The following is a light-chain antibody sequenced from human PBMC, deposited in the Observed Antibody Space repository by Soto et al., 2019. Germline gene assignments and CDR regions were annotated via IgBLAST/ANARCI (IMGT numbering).Light chain of an antibody. CDR2: GAS. CDR3: QQYGSSGT. Sequence: EIVRTQSPATLSASPGERATLSCRASQSVSSNLAWYQQKPGQAPRLLIYGASNRATGIPDRFSGSGSGTDFTLTISRLEPEDFAVYYCQQYGSSGTFGQGTKVDIK. V-gene: IGKV3-20*01. CDR1: QSVSSN. J-gene: IGKJ1*01.